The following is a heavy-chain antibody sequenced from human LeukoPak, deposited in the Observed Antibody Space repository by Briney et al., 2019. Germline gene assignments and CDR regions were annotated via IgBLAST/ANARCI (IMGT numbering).Heavy chain of an antibody. CDR1: GYTFTSYA. J-gene: IGHJ6*02. D-gene: IGHD6-6*01. Sequence: ASVKVSCKASGYTFTSYAMHWVRQAPGQRLEWMGWINPNSGGTNYAQKFQGRVTMTGDTSISTAYMELSRLRSDDTAVYYCARDQSSSSSGPNYYYGMDVWGQGTTVTVSS. V-gene: IGHV1-2*02. CDR3: ARDQSSSSSGPNYYYGMDV. CDR2: INPNSGGT.